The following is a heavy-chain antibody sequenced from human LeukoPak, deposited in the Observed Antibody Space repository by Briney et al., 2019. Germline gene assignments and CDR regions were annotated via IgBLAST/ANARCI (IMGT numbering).Heavy chain of an antibody. J-gene: IGHJ4*02. CDR3: ARAGENYYDFYY. D-gene: IGHD1-26*01. CDR2: FNPSGSST. CDR1: GYTFTSFY. Sequence: ASVKVSCKASGYTFTSFYMHWVRQAPGQGLEWMGIFNPSGSSTTYAQKFQGRVTMTRDTSTGIVYMELSSLGSEDTAVYYCARAGENYYDFYYWGQGTLVTVSS. V-gene: IGHV1-46*01.